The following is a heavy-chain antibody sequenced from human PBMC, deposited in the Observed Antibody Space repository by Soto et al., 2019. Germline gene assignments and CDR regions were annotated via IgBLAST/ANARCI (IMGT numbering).Heavy chain of an antibody. J-gene: IGHJ4*02. V-gene: IGHV2-5*02. CDR2: IFWDDDK. CDR1: GFSLTTRGVA. D-gene: IGHD5-12*01. Sequence: QITLKESGPALVRPTQTLTLTCSFSGFSLTTRGVAVGWIRQPPGKALEWLALIFWDDDKWYSPSLRSRLTITEDTSKIQVVLTMTNMAPVDTATYSCAHRSRGYAYYFDQWGQGALVTVSS. CDR3: AHRSRGYAYYFDQ.